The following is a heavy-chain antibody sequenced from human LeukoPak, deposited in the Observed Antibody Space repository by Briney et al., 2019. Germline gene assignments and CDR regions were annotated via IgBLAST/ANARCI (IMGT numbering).Heavy chain of an antibody. CDR2: IYYSGST. CDR3: ARHVRLRGYFDY. CDR1: GGSISSYY. V-gene: IGHV4-59*01. J-gene: IGHJ4*02. D-gene: IGHD3-16*01. Sequence: SETLSLTCTVSGGSISSYYWSWIRQPPGKGLEWIGYIYYSGSTNYNPSLKSRVTISVDTSKNQSSLKLSSVTAADTAVYYCARHVRLRGYFDYWGQGTLVTVSS.